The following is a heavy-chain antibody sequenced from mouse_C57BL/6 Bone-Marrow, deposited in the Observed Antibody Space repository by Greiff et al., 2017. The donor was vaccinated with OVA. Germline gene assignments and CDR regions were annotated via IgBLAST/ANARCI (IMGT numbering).Heavy chain of an antibody. CDR2: ISSGGDYI. CDR1: GFTFSSYA. V-gene: IGHV5-9-1*02. J-gene: IGHJ3*01. D-gene: IGHD2-3*01. Sequence: EVQLVESGEGLVKPGGSLKLSCAASGFTFSSYAMSWVRQTPEKRLEWVAYISSGGDYIYYADTVKGRFTISRDNARNTLYLQMSSLKSEDTAMYYCTRDDIYDCYYWFAYWGQGTLVTVSA. CDR3: TRDDIYDCYYWFAY.